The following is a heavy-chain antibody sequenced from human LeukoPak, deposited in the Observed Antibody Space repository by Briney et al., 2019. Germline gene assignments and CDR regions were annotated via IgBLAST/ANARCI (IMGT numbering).Heavy chain of an antibody. CDR3: ARPVVYDFWSGYYGTYYFDY. CDR2: INPNSGCT. J-gene: IGHJ4*02. CDR1: GYTFTGYY. V-gene: IGHV1-2*02. Sequence: ASVKVSCKASGYTFTGYYMHWVRQAPGQGLEWMGWINPNSGCTNYAQKFPGRVTMTRDTSVSTAYMELSRLISDDTAVYYCARPVVYDFWSGYYGTYYFDYWGQGTLVTVSS. D-gene: IGHD3-3*01.